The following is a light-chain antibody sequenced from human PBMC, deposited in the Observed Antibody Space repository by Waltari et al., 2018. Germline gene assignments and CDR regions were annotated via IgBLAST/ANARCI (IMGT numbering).Light chain of an antibody. CDR1: SGHVSII. J-gene: IGLJ3*02. CDR2: VNSDGSH. CDR3: QTGGHGTWV. V-gene: IGLV4-69*01. Sequence: QLVMTQSPSASASLGASVKLTCPLSSGHVSIIIAWVPRQPEKGPRCLMTVNSDGSHTKGDEIPDRFSGSSSGAERYLTISSLQSEDEADYYCQTGGHGTWVFGGGTRLTVL.